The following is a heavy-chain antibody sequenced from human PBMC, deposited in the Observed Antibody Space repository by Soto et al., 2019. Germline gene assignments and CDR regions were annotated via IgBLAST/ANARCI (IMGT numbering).Heavy chain of an antibody. J-gene: IGHJ2*01. CDR1: GGTFSSYA. CDR3: ARSPRSGWSGYQHYWYFDL. Sequence: QVQLVQSGAEVKKPGSSVKVSCKASGGTFSSYAISWVRQAPGQGLEWMGGIIPIFGTANYAQKFQGRVTITADESKSTAYMELSSLRSEDTAVYYCARSPRSGWSGYQHYWYFDLWGRGTLVTVSS. CDR2: IIPIFGTA. V-gene: IGHV1-69*01. D-gene: IGHD3-3*01.